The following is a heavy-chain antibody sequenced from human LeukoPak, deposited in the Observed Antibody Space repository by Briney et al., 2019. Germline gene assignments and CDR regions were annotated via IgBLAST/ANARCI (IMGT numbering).Heavy chain of an antibody. V-gene: IGHV1-18*01. J-gene: IGHJ5*02. Sequence: ASVKVSCKASGYTFTSYGISWVRQAPGQGLEWMGWISAYNGNTNYAQKLQGRVTMTTDTSTSTAYMELRSLRSGDTAVYYCARDREQWLVRNWFDPWGQGTLVTVSS. D-gene: IGHD6-19*01. CDR1: GYTFTSYG. CDR2: ISAYNGNT. CDR3: ARDREQWLVRNWFDP.